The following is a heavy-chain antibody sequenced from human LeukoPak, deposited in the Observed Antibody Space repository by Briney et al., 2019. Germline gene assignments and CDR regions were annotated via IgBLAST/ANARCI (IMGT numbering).Heavy chain of an antibody. CDR3: ARYRRYCSGGSCYSRWFDP. D-gene: IGHD2-15*01. Sequence: PGGSLRLSCAASGFTFSSYAMNWVRQAPGKGLEWVAVISYDGSNKYYADSVKGRFTISRDNSKNTLYLQMNSLRAEDTAVYYCARYRRYCSGGSCYSRWFDPWGQGTLVTVSS. CDR2: ISYDGSNK. V-gene: IGHV3-30*04. J-gene: IGHJ5*02. CDR1: GFTFSSYA.